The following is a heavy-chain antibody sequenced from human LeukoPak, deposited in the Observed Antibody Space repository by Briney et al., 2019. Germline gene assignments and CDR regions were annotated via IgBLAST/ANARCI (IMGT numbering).Heavy chain of an antibody. CDR2: INQDGSVK. Sequence: GGSLRLSCAASGSAFSTYWMDWVRQAPGKGLEWVGNINQDGSVKHYVDSVKGRFTISRDNAKNSLYLQMNSLRAEDTAVYYCARGHSGYDHFDYWGQGTLVTVSS. CDR3: ARGHSGYDHFDY. V-gene: IGHV3-7*01. CDR1: GSAFSTYW. D-gene: IGHD5-12*01. J-gene: IGHJ4*02.